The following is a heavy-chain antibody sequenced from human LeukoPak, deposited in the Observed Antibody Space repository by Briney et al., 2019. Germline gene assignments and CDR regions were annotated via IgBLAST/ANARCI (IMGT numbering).Heavy chain of an antibody. CDR2: IYHTGGT. J-gene: IGHJ4*02. V-gene: IGHV4-4*02. Sequence: SETLSLTCAVSGGSISSSTNWWSWVRQSPGKGLEWIGEIYHTGGTNYNPSLKSRITISVDKSQNQFSLKVNSLTAADTAVYYCARLPTVTFFDYWGQGTLVTVS. D-gene: IGHD4-17*01. CDR1: GGSISSSTNW. CDR3: ARLPTVTFFDY.